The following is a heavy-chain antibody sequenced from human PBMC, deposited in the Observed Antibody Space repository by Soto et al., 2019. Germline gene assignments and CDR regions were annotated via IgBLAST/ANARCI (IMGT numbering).Heavy chain of an antibody. CDR2: IYYSGST. D-gene: IGHD6-13*01. Sequence: PSETLSLTCTVSGGSISSYYWSWIRQPPGKGLEWIGYIYYSGSTNYNPSLKSRVTISVDTSKNQFSLKLSSVTAADTAVYYCAGGIAAAGDLDYWGQGTLVTIS. J-gene: IGHJ4*02. CDR3: AGGIAAAGDLDY. V-gene: IGHV4-59*08. CDR1: GGSISSYY.